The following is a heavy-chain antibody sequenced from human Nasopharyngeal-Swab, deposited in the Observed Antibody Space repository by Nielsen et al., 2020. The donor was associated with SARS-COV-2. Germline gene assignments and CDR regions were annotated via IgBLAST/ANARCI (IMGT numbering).Heavy chain of an antibody. CDR2: ITSSGANT. D-gene: IGHD1-26*01. J-gene: IGHJ4*02. CDR3: AKDRSGSYDY. V-gene: IGHV3-23*01. CDR1: GFTFNTYA. Sequence: GSLRLSCAASGFTFNTYAMSWVRQAPGKGLEWVSAITSSGANTYYADSVKGRFTISRDNSKNTLYLQMNSLRADDTAVYYCAKDRSGSYDYWGQGTLVTVSS.